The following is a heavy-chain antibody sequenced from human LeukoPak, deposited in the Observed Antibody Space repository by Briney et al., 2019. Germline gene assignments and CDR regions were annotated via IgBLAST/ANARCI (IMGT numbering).Heavy chain of an antibody. CDR1: GGSISSYY. V-gene: IGHV4-59*12. CDR3: ARDRTPDWFDP. Sequence: PSETLSLTCTVSGGSISSYYWSWIRQPPGKGLEWIGYIYYSGSTNYNPSLKSRVTISVDTSKNQFSLKLSSVTAADTAVYYCARDRTPDWFDPWGQGTLVTVSS. CDR2: IYYSGST. J-gene: IGHJ5*02.